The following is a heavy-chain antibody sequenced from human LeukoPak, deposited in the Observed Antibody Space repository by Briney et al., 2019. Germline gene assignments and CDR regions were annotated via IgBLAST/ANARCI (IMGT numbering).Heavy chain of an antibody. J-gene: IGHJ4*02. D-gene: IGHD4-23*01. Sequence: SETLSLTCTVSGGSISSYYWSWIRQPAGKGLEWIGRIYTSGSTNYNPSLKGRVTMSVDTSKHQFSVKLNSVTAADTAVYYCARDGYGGIDYWGQGILVTVSS. CDR2: IYTSGST. CDR3: ARDGYGGIDY. CDR1: GGSISSYY. V-gene: IGHV4-4*07.